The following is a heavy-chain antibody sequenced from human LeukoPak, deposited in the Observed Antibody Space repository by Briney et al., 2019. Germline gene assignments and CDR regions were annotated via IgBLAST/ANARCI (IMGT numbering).Heavy chain of an antibody. D-gene: IGHD5-18*01. CDR2: IYQSGTT. J-gene: IGHJ4*02. Sequence: SETLSLTCTVSGGSVSRGGHYWSWIRQPPGKGLEWIGYIYQSGTTNCNPSLKSRVTLSVDKSENQFSLKLSSVTAADTAVYYCARDWAAMVYLDSWGQGTLVTVSS. CDR3: ARDWAAMVYLDS. V-gene: IGHV4-61*08. CDR1: GGSVSRGGHY.